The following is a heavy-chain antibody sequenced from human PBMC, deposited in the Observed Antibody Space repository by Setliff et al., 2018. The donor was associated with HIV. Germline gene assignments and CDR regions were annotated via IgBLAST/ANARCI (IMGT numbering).Heavy chain of an antibody. D-gene: IGHD3-10*01. CDR3: ARVRSYGSAYDAFDV. Sequence: SETLSLTCTVSGGSISTYYWSWIRQPPGKGLEWIGYIFYSGSTNYNPSLKSRVTISVDTSKNQFSLRLTSVTAADTAVYYCARVRSYGSAYDAFDVWGPGTMVTVSS. CDR1: GGSISTYY. J-gene: IGHJ3*01. V-gene: IGHV4-59*08. CDR2: IFYSGST.